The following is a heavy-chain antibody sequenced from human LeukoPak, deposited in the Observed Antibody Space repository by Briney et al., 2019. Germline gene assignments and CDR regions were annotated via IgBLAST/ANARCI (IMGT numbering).Heavy chain of an antibody. CDR2: ISAYNGNT. V-gene: IGHV1-18*01. Sequence: ASVKVSCKASGYTFTSYGISWVRQAPGQGLEWMGWISAYNGNTNYAQKLQGRVTMTTDTSTSTAYMELRSLRSDDTAVYYCARSRSTEKRRGYSYGDYWGQGTLVTVSS. D-gene: IGHD5-18*01. CDR1: GYTFTSYG. J-gene: IGHJ4*02. CDR3: ARSRSTEKRRGYSYGDY.